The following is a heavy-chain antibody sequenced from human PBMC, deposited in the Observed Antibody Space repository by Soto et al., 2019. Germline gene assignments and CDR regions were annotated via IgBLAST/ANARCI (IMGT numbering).Heavy chain of an antibody. J-gene: IGHJ6*02. CDR3: ASAPYYYYGMDV. CDR2: IYYSGST. Sequence: QVQRQESGPGLVKPTQTLSLTCTVSGGSISSGGCYWTWIRKHPGKGLEWIGYIYYSGSTYYNPSLKSRVTISVDTSKNQFSLKVSSVTAADTAVYYCASAPYYYYGMDVWGQGTTVTVSS. V-gene: IGHV4-31*03. CDR1: GGSISSGGCY.